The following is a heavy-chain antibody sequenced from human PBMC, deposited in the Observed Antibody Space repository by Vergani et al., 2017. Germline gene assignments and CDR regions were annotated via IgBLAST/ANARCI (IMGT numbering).Heavy chain of an antibody. Sequence: EVQLLESGGGLVQPGGSLRLSCAASGFTFSSYAMSWVRQAPGKGLEWVSAISGSGGSTYYADSVKGRSTIYRDNSKNTLYLQMNSLRAEDTAVYYCARDRADIVATKGDYWGQGTLVTVSS. J-gene: IGHJ4*02. CDR1: GFTFSSYA. CDR3: ARDRADIVATKGDY. V-gene: IGHV3-23*01. D-gene: IGHD5-12*01. CDR2: ISGSGGST.